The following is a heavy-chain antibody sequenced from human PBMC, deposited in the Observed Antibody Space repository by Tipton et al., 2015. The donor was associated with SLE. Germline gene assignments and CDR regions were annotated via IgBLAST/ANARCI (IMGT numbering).Heavy chain of an antibody. CDR3: ARVSSGYYYGDYFDY. D-gene: IGHD3-22*01. CDR2: ISSSSSYI. V-gene: IGHV3-21*03. Sequence: SLRLSCAASGFTVSSTYMSWVRQAPGKGLEWVSSISSSSSYIYYADSVKGRFTISRDNAKNSLYLQMNSLRAEDTAVYYCARVSSGYYYGDYFDYWGQGTLVTVSS. CDR1: GFTVSSTY. J-gene: IGHJ4*02.